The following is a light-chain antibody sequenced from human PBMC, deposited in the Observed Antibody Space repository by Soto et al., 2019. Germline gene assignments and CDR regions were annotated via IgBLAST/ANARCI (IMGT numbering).Light chain of an antibody. J-gene: IGLJ3*02. CDR1: SSDVGGYNY. Sequence: QSALTQPASVSGSPGQSITISCTGTSSDVGGYNYVSWYQQHPGKAPKLMIYDVSNRPSGVSNRFSGSKSGNTASLTISGLQAWDEADYYFSSYTSRNLWVFGGGTKLTVL. CDR3: SSYTSRNLWV. V-gene: IGLV2-14*01. CDR2: DVS.